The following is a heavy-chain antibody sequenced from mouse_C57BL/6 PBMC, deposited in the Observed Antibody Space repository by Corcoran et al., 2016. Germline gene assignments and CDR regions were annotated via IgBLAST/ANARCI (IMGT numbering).Heavy chain of an antibody. D-gene: IGHD1-1*01. CDR3: AREGFLMTTGVAGGFYARDY. V-gene: IGHV1-18*01. CDR2: INPNNGGT. CDR1: GYTFTDYN. Sequence: EVQLQQSGPELVKPGASVKIPCKASGYTFTDYNMDWVKQSHGKSLEWIGDINPNNGGTIYNQKFKGKATLTVDKSSSTAYMELRSLTSEETAVYYCAREGFLMTTGVAGGFYARDYWGQGTAVTVSS. J-gene: IGHJ4*01.